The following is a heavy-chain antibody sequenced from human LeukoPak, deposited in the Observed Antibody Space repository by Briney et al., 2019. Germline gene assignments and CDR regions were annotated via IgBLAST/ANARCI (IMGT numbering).Heavy chain of an antibody. CDR1: GFTFSSYW. J-gene: IGHJ4*02. Sequence: GGSLRLSCVGSGFTFSSYWMSWVRQAPGKGLEWVANIEQDEIEKYYVDSVKGRFTVSRDNAKNSLHLQMNSLRVEDTAVYYCARVGDYAVLEYWGQGALVTVSS. CDR3: ARVGDYAVLEY. V-gene: IGHV3-7*01. D-gene: IGHD2-21*01. CDR2: IEQDEIEK.